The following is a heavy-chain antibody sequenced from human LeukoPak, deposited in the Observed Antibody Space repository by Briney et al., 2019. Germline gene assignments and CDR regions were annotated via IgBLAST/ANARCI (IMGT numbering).Heavy chain of an antibody. CDR2: IFYSGGT. D-gene: IGHD5-24*01. J-gene: IGHJ4*01. V-gene: IGHV4-39*01. CDR1: GGSISSSSFF. CDR3: ARHGFALIQPDMATTESDY. Sequence: SETLSLTCTVSGGSISSSSFFWGWVRQPPGKGLEWIGSIFYSGGTYYNPSLKSRVTISVDTSKNQFSLKLSSVTAADTAVYYCARHGFALIQPDMATTESDYWGHGTLVTVSS.